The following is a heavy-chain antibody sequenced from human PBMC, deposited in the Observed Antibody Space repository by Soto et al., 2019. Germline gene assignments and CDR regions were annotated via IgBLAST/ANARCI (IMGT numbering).Heavy chain of an antibody. V-gene: IGHV1-46*01. CDR2: INPSGGST. CDR1: GYTFTSGY. Sequence: GASVKVSCKASGYTFTSGYMHWVRQAPGQGLEWMGIINPSGGSTSYARKFQGRVTMTRDTSTSTVYMELSSLRSEDTAVYYCARTNVEDYYGMDVWGQGTTVTVSS. D-gene: IGHD3-16*01. CDR3: ARTNVEDYYGMDV. J-gene: IGHJ6*02.